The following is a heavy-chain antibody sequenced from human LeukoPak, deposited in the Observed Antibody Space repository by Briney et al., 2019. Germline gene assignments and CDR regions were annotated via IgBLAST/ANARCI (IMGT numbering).Heavy chain of an antibody. D-gene: IGHD5-24*01. Sequence: GGSLRLSCAASGFTFGSYAMHWVRQAPGEGLEWVAVISYDGSNKYYADSVKGRFTISRDNSKNTLYLQMNSLRAEDTAVYYCARVGRDGYNYPYYFDYWGQGTLVTVSS. CDR1: GFTFGSYA. V-gene: IGHV3-30*14. CDR3: ARVGRDGYNYPYYFDY. J-gene: IGHJ4*02. CDR2: ISYDGSNK.